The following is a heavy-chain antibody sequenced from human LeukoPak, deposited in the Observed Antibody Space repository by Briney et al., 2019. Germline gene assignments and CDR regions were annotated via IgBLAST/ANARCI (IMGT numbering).Heavy chain of an antibody. CDR3: ARDGGSLSNIAGATGFDY. D-gene: IGHD1-26*01. V-gene: IGHV4-38-2*02. J-gene: IGHJ4*02. Sequence: SETLSLTCTVSGYSISSGYYWGWIRPPPGKGLEWIGSIYHSGSTYYNPSLKSRVTISVDTSKNQFSLKLSSVTAADTAVYYCARDGGSLSNIAGATGFDYWGQGTLVTVSS. CDR1: GYSISSGYY. CDR2: IYHSGST.